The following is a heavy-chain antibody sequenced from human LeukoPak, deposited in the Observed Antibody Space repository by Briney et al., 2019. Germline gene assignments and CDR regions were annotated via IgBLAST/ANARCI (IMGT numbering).Heavy chain of an antibody. CDR1: GASISSYY. D-gene: IGHD6-19*01. CDR3: ARIRVWGVADTHSCHFDP. J-gene: IGHJ5*02. V-gene: IGHV4-59*01. Sequence: SETLSLTCTVSGASISSYYWSWIRQPQGKGLEWIGCIYSSGSTNTNPSLRSRVTISLDTSKNQFSLKLTSVTAADTALYFCARIRVWGVADTHSCHFDPWGQGTLVTVSS. CDR2: IYSSGST.